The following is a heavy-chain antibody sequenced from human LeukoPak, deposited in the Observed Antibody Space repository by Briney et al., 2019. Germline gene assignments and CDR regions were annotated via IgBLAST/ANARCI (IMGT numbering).Heavy chain of an antibody. J-gene: IGHJ4*02. V-gene: IGHV4-31*03. CDR3: ARGRLARIPYFDS. D-gene: IGHD6-19*01. CDR2: VDYSGTI. Sequence: PSQTLSLTCSVFGGSISSGSHFWSWIRQLPGKGLEWLGYVDYSGTIYYNSSLESRLTLSVDTSNNQFSLDLRSMTAADTVVYYCARGRLARIPYFDSWGQGALVAVSS. CDR1: GGSISSGSHF.